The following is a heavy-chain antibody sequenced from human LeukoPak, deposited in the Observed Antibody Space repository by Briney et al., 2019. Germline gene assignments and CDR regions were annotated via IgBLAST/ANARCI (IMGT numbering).Heavy chain of an antibody. V-gene: IGHV4-38-2*01. J-gene: IGHJ3*02. CDR2: IYHSGST. CDR3: ARLGSYLSAFDI. CDR1: GYSISSGYY. Sequence: SETLSLTCAVSGYSISSGYYWGWIRQPPGKGLEWIGSIYHSGSTYYNPSLKSRVTISVDTSKNQFSLKLSSVTAADTAVYYCARLGSYLSAFDIWGQGIMVTVSS. D-gene: IGHD1-26*01.